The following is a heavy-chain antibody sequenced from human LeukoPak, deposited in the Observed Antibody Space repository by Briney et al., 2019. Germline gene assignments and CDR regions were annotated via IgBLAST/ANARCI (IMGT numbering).Heavy chain of an antibody. D-gene: IGHD6-13*01. J-gene: IGHJ4*02. CDR3: AKHNSAVWQQLAPSFDY. CDR1: GFTFSSYA. V-gene: IGHV3-23*01. CDR2: ISGSGGST. Sequence: PGGSLRLSCAASGFTFSSYAMSWVRQAPGKGLEWVSAISGSGGSTYYADSVKGRFTISRDNSKNTLYLQMNSLRAEDTAVYYCAKHNSAVWQQLAPSFDYWGQGTLVTVSS.